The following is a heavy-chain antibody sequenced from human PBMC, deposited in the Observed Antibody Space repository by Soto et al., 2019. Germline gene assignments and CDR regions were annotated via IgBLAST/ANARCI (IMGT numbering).Heavy chain of an antibody. Sequence: PSETLSLTCTVSGGSISSYYWSWIRQPPGKGLEWIGYIYYSGSTNYNPSLKSRVTISVDTSKNQFSLKLSSVTAADTAVYYCARVRGYYDSSGYYPTFDPWRQGTLVTVSS. CDR2: IYYSGST. J-gene: IGHJ5*02. CDR1: GGSISSYY. D-gene: IGHD3-22*01. CDR3: ARVRGYYDSSGYYPTFDP. V-gene: IGHV4-59*01.